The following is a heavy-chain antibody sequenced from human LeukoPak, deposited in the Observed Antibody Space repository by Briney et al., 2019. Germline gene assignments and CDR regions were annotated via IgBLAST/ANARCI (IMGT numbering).Heavy chain of an antibody. D-gene: IGHD3-22*01. CDR1: GGSISSYY. CDR3: ARGADSSGYYSIFYFDY. J-gene: IGHJ4*02. V-gene: IGHV4-59*01. CDR2: IYYSGST. Sequence: SETLSLTCTVSGGSISSYYWNWIRQPPGKGLEWIGYIYYSGSTNYNPSLKSRVTISVDTSKIQFSLKLSSVTAADTDVYYCARGADSSGYYSIFYFDYWGQGTLVTVSS.